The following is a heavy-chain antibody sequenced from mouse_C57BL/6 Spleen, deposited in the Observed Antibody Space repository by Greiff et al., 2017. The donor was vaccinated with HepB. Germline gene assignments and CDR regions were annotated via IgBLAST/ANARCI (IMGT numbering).Heavy chain of an antibody. CDR2: IYPGDGDT. J-gene: IGHJ4*01. V-gene: IGHV1-82*01. CDR1: GYAFSSSW. Sequence: QVQLQQSGPELVKPGASVKISCKASGYAFSSSWMNWVKQRPGKGLEWIGRIYPGDGDTNYNGKFKGKATLTADKSSSTAYMQLSSLTSEDSAVYFCARTGGYGEGAMDDWGQGTSVTVSS. D-gene: IGHD2-14*01. CDR3: ARTGGYGEGAMDD.